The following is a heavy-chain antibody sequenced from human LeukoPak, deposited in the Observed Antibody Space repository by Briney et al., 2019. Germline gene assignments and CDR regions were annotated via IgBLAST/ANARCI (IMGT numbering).Heavy chain of an antibody. CDR3: ARDFLYDFWSGYSENGMDV. V-gene: IGHV4-4*07. J-gene: IGHJ6*02. Sequence: PSETLSLTCTVSGGSISSYYWSWIWQPAGKGLEWIGRIYTSVSTNYNPSPKSRVTMSADTSKNQFSLKLSSVTAADMAVYYCARDFLYDFWSGYSENGMDVWGQGTTVTVSS. CDR1: GGSISSYY. CDR2: IYTSVST. D-gene: IGHD3-3*01.